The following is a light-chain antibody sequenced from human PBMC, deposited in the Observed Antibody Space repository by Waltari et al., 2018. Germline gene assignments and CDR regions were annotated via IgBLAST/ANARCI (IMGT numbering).Light chain of an antibody. V-gene: IGKV3-20*01. Sequence: EIVLTQSPGTLSLSPGERGPLSCRASQSVSRFLAWYQQKPGQAPRLLTYGASTRATGIPDRFSGSGSGTDFSLTISRLEPEDFAVYYCQKYDRLPATFGQGTKVEIK. CDR3: QKYDRLPAT. J-gene: IGKJ1*01. CDR2: GAS. CDR1: QSVSRF.